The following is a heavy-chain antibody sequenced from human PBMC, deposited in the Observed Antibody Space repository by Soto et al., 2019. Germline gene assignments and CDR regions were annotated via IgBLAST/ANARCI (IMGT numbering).Heavy chain of an antibody. Sequence: GASVKVSCKASGYTFTGYYMHWVRQAPGQGLEWMGWISAYNGNTNYAQKLQGRVTMTTDTSTSTAYMELRSLRSDDTAVYYCARDVGQWLLDAFDIWGQGTMVTVSS. CDR3: ARDVGQWLLDAFDI. CDR1: GYTFTGYY. D-gene: IGHD6-19*01. CDR2: ISAYNGNT. V-gene: IGHV1-18*04. J-gene: IGHJ3*02.